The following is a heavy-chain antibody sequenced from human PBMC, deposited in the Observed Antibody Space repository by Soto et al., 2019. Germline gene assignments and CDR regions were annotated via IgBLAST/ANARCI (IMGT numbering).Heavy chain of an antibody. CDR1: GFTFSNYG. V-gene: IGHV3-48*02. CDR3: ARDGKGAAYTHGPYYFDY. CDR2: ISDSSSTI. J-gene: IGHJ4*02. D-gene: IGHD1-1*01. Sequence: GGSLRLSCVASGFTFSNYGMSWVRQAPGKGLEWVSAISDSSSTIYYADSVKGRFTISRDNAMRSLFLHMNSLRDEDTAVYYCARDGKGAAYTHGPYYFDYWGQGALVAVSS.